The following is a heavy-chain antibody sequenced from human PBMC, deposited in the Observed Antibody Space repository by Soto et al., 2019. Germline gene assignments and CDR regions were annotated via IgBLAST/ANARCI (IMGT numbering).Heavy chain of an antibody. Sequence: GESLKISCAASGFTFSSYAMSWVRQAPGKGLEWVSAISGSGGSTYYADSVKGRFTISRDNSKNTLYLQMNSLRAEDTAVYYCANPGPWLVHDAFDIWGQGTMVTVSS. CDR3: ANPGPWLVHDAFDI. V-gene: IGHV3-23*01. CDR1: GFTFSSYA. CDR2: ISGSGGST. D-gene: IGHD6-19*01. J-gene: IGHJ3*02.